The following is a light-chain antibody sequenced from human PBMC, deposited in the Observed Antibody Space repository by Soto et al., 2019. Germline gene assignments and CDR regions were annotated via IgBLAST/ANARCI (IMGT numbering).Light chain of an antibody. V-gene: IGKV3-20*01. CDR3: QQFSSYPLT. Sequence: EIVLTQSPGTLSLCPFDIATLASRASPSLRSSLAWYQQKPGQAPRLLIYDASSRATGIPDRFSGGGSGTDFTLTISRLEPEDFAVYYCQQFSSYPLTFGGGTKVDIK. CDR2: DAS. CDR1: PSLRSS. J-gene: IGKJ4*01.